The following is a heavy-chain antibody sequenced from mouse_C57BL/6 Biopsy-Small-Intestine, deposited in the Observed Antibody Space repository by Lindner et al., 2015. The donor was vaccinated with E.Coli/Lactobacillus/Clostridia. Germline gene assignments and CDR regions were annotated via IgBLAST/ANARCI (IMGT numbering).Heavy chain of an antibody. J-gene: IGHJ2*01. CDR3: ARGGWDGFDY. CDR1: GYAFSSSW. Sequence: QLQESGPELVKPGASVKISCKASGYAFSSSWMNWVKQRPGKGLEWIGRIYPGDGDTNYNGKFKGKATLTADKSSSTAYMQLSSLTSEDSAVYFCARGGWDGFDYWGQGTTLTASP. CDR2: IYPGDGDT. V-gene: IGHV1-82*01. D-gene: IGHD4-1*01.